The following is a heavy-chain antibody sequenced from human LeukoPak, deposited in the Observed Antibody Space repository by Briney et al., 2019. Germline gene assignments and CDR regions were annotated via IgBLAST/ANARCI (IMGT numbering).Heavy chain of an antibody. CDR3: ARGVKIEYSTSSRNWYFYL. D-gene: IGHD6-6*01. CDR1: GGSISSSSYY. J-gene: IGHJ2*01. V-gene: IGHV4-61*05. Sequence: SETLSLTCTVSGGSISSSSYYWGWIRQPPGKGLEWIGYIYYSGSTNYKPSLKSRVTISIDTSKNQFSLKLSSVTAADRAVYYCARGVKIEYSTSSRNWYFYLWGRGTLVTVSS. CDR2: IYYSGST.